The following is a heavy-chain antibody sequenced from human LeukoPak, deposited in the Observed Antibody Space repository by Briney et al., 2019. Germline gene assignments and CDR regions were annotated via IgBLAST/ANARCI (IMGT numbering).Heavy chain of an antibody. J-gene: IGHJ4*02. D-gene: IGHD1-26*01. CDR1: GGSFSGYY. CDR3: ARAPARSYPDY. V-gene: IGHV4-34*01. Sequence: SETLSLTCAVYGGSFSGYYWSWIRQPPGKGLEWIGEINHSGSTNYNPSLKSRVTISVDTSKNQFSLKLSSVTAADTAVYYCARAPARSYPDYWGQGTLVTVSS. CDR2: INHSGST.